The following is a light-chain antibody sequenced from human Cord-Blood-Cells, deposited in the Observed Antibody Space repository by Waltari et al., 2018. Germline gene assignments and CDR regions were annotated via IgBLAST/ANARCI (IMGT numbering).Light chain of an antibody. V-gene: IGLV2-8*01. J-gene: IGLJ2*01. Sequence: QSALTHPPSASGSPGQSVTISCTGTSSHGGVYNYVSWYHQHTGKAPKLMISEFSKRPSGFHDRFSGSKSGNTASLTVSGLQAEDEADYYCSSYAGSNYVVFGGGTKLTVL. CDR2: EFS. CDR1: SSHGGVYNY. CDR3: SSYAGSNYVV.